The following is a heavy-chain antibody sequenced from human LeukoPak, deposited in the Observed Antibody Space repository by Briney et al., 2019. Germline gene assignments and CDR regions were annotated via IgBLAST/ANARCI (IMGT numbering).Heavy chain of an antibody. CDR2: INPNSGGT. V-gene: IGHV1-2*02. CDR3: ASLGGIAAAGTARFDP. J-gene: IGHJ5*02. CDR1: GYIFTSYG. D-gene: IGHD6-13*01. Sequence: GASVKVSCKASGYIFTSYGISWVRQAPGQGLEWMGWINPNSGGTNYAQKFQGRVTMTRDTSISTAYMELSRLRSDDTAVYYCASLGGIAAAGTARFDPWGQGTLVTVSS.